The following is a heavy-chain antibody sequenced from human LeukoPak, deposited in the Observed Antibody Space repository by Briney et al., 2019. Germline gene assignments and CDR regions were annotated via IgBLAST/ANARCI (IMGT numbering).Heavy chain of an antibody. D-gene: IGHD2-2*01. J-gene: IGHJ6*03. V-gene: IGHV1-18*01. CDR3: ASGSRGSTSFGSYYYMDV. CDR2: ISAYNGNT. Sequence: ASVKVSCKASGYTFTSYGISWVRQAPGQGLEWMGWISAYNGNTNYAQKLQGRVTMTTDTSTSTAYMELRSLRSDDTAVYYCASGSRGSTSFGSYYYMDVWGKGTTVTVSS. CDR1: GYTFTSYG.